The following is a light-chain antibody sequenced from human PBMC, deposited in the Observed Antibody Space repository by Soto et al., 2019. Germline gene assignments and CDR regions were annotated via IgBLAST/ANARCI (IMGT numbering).Light chain of an antibody. CDR3: QQYNDFQYT. J-gene: IGKJ2*01. CDR1: QSIGSW. Sequence: DIQMTQSPSTLSASVGDGVTITCRASQSIGSWLAWYQQKPGKAPKLLIYKATNLQSGVAARFSGSGSGTDFSLTLSSLQPVDSATYFCQQYNDFQYTFGPGTKLEI. CDR2: KAT. V-gene: IGKV1-5*03.